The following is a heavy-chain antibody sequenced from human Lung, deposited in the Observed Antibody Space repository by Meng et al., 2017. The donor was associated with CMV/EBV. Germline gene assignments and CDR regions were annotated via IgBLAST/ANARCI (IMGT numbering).Heavy chain of an antibody. CDR3: NTVLGTVYPYGMDV. V-gene: IGHV3-15*01. J-gene: IGHJ6*02. CDR2: IKSKTDGGTT. D-gene: IGHD5/OR15-5a*01. CDR1: GFTFSNAW. Sequence: SCAASGFTFSNAWMSWVRQAPGKGLEWVGRIKSKTDGGTTDYTAPVNGRITISRDDSTNTLYLQMNRMKTEDTDVYYCNTVLGTVYPYGMDVWVQGTXVTVSS.